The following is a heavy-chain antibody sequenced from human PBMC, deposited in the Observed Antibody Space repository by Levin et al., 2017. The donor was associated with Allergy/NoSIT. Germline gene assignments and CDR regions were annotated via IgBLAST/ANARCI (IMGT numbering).Heavy chain of an antibody. CDR2: ISSSGSTI. J-gene: IGHJ6*02. D-gene: IGHD3-3*01. CDR3: ARGVTIFGVVTRPGGMDV. CDR1: GFTFSDYY. Sequence: GGSLRLSCAASGFTFSDYYMSWIRQAPGKGLEWVSYISSSGSTIYYADSVKGRFTISRDNAKNSLYLKMNSLRAEDTAVYYCARGVTIFGVVTRPGGMDVWGQGTTVTVSS. V-gene: IGHV3-11*01.